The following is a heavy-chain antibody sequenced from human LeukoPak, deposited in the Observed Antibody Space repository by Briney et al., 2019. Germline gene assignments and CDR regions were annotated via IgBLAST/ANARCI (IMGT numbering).Heavy chain of an antibody. CDR3: AKDSSSWLEYYFDY. CDR2: ISWNSGSI. Sequence: SLRLSCAASGFTFDEYAMHWVREAPGKGLGWVSGISWNSGSIGYADSVKGRFTISRDNAKNSLYLQMNSLRAEDMALYYCAKDSSSWLEYYFDYWGQGTLVTVSS. J-gene: IGHJ4*02. CDR1: GFTFDEYA. D-gene: IGHD6-13*01. V-gene: IGHV3-9*03.